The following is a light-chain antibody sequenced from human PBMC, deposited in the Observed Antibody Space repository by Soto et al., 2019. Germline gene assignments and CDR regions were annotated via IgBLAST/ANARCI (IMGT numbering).Light chain of an antibody. V-gene: IGKV1-5*03. CDR1: RSIDDW. J-gene: IGKJ1*01. CDR3: QQYINYSWT. CDR2: KAS. Sequence: DFPMTQSPSTLSASVGDTVTITCRASRSIDDWLAWYQQRPGKAPKLLIYKASNLESGVPSRFSGSGFGTEFTLTISSLQPDDFATYYCQQYINYSWTFGTGTKVEI.